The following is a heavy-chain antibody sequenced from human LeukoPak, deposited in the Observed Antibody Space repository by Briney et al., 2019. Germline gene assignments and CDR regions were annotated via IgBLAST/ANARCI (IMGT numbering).Heavy chain of an antibody. D-gene: IGHD4-17*01. CDR2: IYHSGST. J-gene: IGHJ3*02. CDR1: GYSISSGYY. V-gene: IGHV4-38-2*02. Sequence: SETLSLTCTVSGYSISSGYYWGWIRQPPGKGLEWIGSIYHSGSTYYNPSLKSRVTISVDTSKNQFSLKLSSVTAADTAVYYCARSRVGYGDVNIWGQGTMVTVSS. CDR3: ARSRVGYGDVNI.